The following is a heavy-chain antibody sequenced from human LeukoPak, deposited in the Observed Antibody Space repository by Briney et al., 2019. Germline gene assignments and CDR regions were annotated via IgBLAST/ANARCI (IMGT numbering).Heavy chain of an antibody. D-gene: IGHD2-2*01. CDR1: GGPISRGTYY. CDR2: IYATGNT. Sequence: SETLSLTCTVSGGPISRGTYYWSWIRQTAEKGLEWIGRIYATGNTKYNPSLKSRVTIALDTSQNPFSLILSSVTAADTAVYYCARAGDVVVVPPTAYLPPRYYMDVWGKGTSVPVSS. J-gene: IGHJ6*03. V-gene: IGHV4-61*02. CDR3: ARAGDVVVVPPTAYLPPRYYMDV.